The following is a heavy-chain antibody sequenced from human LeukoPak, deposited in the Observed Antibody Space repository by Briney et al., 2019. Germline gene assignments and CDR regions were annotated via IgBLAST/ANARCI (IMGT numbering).Heavy chain of an antibody. D-gene: IGHD6-13*01. CDR2: INPNSGGT. CDR1: GYTFTGYY. V-gene: IGHV1-2*06. J-gene: IGHJ5*02. Sequence: ASVKVSCKASGYTFTGYYMHWVRQAPGQGLEWMGRINPNSGGTNYAQKFQGRVTMTRDTSISTAYMELSRLRFDDTAVYYCARSTAAAQPFDPWGQGTLVTVSS. CDR3: ARSTAAAQPFDP.